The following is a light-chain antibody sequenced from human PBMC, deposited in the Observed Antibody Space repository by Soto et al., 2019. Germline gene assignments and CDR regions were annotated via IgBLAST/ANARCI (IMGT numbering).Light chain of an antibody. V-gene: IGLV2-14*01. CDR1: SSDVGGYNY. J-gene: IGLJ2*01. CDR2: DVS. Sequence: QPVLTQPASVSGSPGQSITISCTGTSSDVGGYNYVSWYQQHPGKAPKLMIYDVSNRPSGVSNRFSGSKSGNTASLTISGLQAEDEADYYCSSYTSSSTVVFGGGTKVDRP. CDR3: SSYTSSSTVV.